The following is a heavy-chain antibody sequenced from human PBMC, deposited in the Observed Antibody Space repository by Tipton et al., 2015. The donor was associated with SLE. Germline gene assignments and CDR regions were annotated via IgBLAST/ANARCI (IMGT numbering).Heavy chain of an antibody. V-gene: IGHV4-38-2*01. Sequence: TLSLTCAVSGYSISSGYYWGWIRQPPGKGLEWIGSIYHSGSTYYNPSLKSRVTISVDTSKNQFSLKLSSVTAADTAVYYCARVTIAAAGTNDWGQGILVTVSS. J-gene: IGHJ4*02. D-gene: IGHD6-13*01. CDR3: ARVTIAAAGTND. CDR2: IYHSGST. CDR1: GYSISSGYY.